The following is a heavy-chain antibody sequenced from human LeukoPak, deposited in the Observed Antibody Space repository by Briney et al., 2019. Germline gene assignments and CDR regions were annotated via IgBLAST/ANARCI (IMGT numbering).Heavy chain of an antibody. CDR3: AKEGLQYQPPPGNWFDP. CDR1: EFTFSSYG. D-gene: IGHD2-2*01. Sequence: GGSLRLSCAASEFTFSSYGMHWVRQAPGKGLEWVAVIWYNGRNTYYADSVKGRFTISRDNSKNTLYLQMNGLGAEDTAVYYCAKEGLQYQPPPGNWFDPWGQGTLVTVSS. CDR2: IWYNGRNT. V-gene: IGHV3-33*06. J-gene: IGHJ5*02.